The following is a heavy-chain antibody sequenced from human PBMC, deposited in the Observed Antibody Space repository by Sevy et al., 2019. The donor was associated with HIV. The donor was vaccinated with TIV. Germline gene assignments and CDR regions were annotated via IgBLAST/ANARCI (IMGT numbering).Heavy chain of an antibody. V-gene: IGHV3-23*01. CDR3: AKHYLHTIADRWYFDL. J-gene: IGHJ2*01. CDR1: GFTFNNYA. D-gene: IGHD6-13*01. Sequence: GGSLRLSCAASGFTFNNYAMSWVRQAPGKGLEGKGLEWVSTISGGGGGTYYADSVRGRFTISRDNSKNTLYLQVNSLRVEYTAVYYCAKHYLHTIADRWYFDLWGRGTLVSVSS. CDR2: ISGGGGGT.